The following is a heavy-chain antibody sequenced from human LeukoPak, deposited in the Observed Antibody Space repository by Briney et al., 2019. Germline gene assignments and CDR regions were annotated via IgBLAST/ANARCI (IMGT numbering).Heavy chain of an antibody. J-gene: IGHJ6*02. D-gene: IGHD2-21*02. CDR1: GGTFSSYA. CDR2: IIPIFGIA. CDR3: AGGCGGDCYSEDYYYGMDV. V-gene: IGHV1-69*04. Sequence: PAASVKVSCKASGGTFSSYAISWVRQAPGQGLEWMGRIIPIFGIANYAQKFQGRVTITADKSTSTAYMELSSPRSEDTAVYYCAGGCGGDCYSEDYYYGMDVWGQGTTVTVSS.